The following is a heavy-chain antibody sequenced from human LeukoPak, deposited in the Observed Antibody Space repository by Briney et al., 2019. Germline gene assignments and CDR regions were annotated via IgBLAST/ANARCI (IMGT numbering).Heavy chain of an antibody. CDR3: AAAHFGVDQSYYGMDV. CDR1: GFTFSSYA. D-gene: IGHD3-3*01. V-gene: IGHV3-23*01. CDR2: ISGSGPST. Sequence: GGSLRHSCAASGFTFSSYAMSWVRRAPGKGLEWVSAISGSGPSTYYGDSVRGRFTISRDTSKNTLYLAMNSLRAEDTAVYYCAAAHFGVDQSYYGMDVWGQGTTVTVSS. J-gene: IGHJ6*02.